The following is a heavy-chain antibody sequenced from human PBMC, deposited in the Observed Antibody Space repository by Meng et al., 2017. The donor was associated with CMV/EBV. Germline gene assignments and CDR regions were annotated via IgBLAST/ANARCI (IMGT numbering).Heavy chain of an antibody. CDR1: GFTFSNYW. J-gene: IGHJ3*02. Sequence: GGSLRLSCAASGFTFSNYWMHWVRQAPGKGLVWVSRINSGGSSTTYADSVKGRFTISRDNAKNSLYLQMNSLRAEDTAVYYCAREGPTGAFDIWGQGTMVTVSS. CDR3: AREGPTGAFDI. D-gene: IGHD4-11*01. CDR2: INSGGSST. V-gene: IGHV3-74*01.